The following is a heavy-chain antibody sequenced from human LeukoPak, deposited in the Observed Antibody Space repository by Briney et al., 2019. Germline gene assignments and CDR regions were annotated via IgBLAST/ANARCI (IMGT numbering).Heavy chain of an antibody. Sequence: SETLSLTCAVYGGSFSGYYWSWIRQPPGKGLEWIGEINHSGSTYYNPSLKSRVTISVDRSKNQFSLKLSSVTAADTAVYYCATCGPGYGSGSYYCGLSYWGQGTLVTVSS. CDR3: ATCGPGYGSGSYYCGLSY. D-gene: IGHD3-10*01. CDR1: GGSFSGYY. V-gene: IGHV4-34*01. CDR2: INHSGST. J-gene: IGHJ4*02.